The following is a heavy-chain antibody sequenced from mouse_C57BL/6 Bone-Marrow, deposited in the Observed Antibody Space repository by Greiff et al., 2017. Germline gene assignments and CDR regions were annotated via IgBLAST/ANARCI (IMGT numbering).Heavy chain of an antibody. D-gene: IGHD1-1*01. Sequence: EVNVVESEGGLVQPGSSMKLSCTASGFTFSDYYMAWVRQVPEKGLEWVANINYDGSSTYYLDSLKSRFIISRDNAKNILYLQRSSLKSEDTATYYCARDRIYDYGSRYFDVWGTGTTVTVSS. CDR1: GFTFSDYY. CDR3: ARDRIYDYGSRYFDV. V-gene: IGHV5-16*01. J-gene: IGHJ1*03. CDR2: INYDGSST.